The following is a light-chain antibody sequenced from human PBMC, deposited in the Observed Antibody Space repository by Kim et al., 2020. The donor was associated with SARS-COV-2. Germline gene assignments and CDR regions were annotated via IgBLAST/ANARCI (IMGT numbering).Light chain of an antibody. CDR2: DAS. CDR1: QDIKNF. V-gene: IGKV1-33*01. Sequence: DIEMTQSPSSLSASVGDRVTFTCQSSQDIKNFLNWFQQKPGEAPKVLIADASNLETGVPSRFSGSGSGTHFTLTISGLQPEDIGVYFFLQYNDLPYTFGQGTEVDIK. J-gene: IGKJ2*01. CDR3: LQYNDLPYT.